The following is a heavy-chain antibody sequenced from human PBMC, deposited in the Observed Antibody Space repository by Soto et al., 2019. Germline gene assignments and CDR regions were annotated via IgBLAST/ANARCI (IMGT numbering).Heavy chain of an antibody. J-gene: IGHJ6*02. V-gene: IGHV3-23*01. Sequence: GGSLRLSCAASGFTFSSYAMSWVRQAPGKGLEWVSTVSASGTSSHYADSVKGRFTTSRDNSKNTMYLQINSLRAEDTAVYYCAKRLLSGSYFYGMDVWGQGTTVTVSS. D-gene: IGHD1-26*01. CDR2: VSASGTSS. CDR3: AKRLLSGSYFYGMDV. CDR1: GFTFSSYA.